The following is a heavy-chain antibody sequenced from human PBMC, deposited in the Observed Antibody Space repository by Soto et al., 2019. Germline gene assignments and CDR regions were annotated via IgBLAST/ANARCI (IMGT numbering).Heavy chain of an antibody. CDR2: IYHSGST. V-gene: IGHV4-4*02. J-gene: IGHJ5*02. CDR3: ARNRFKRTKNWFDP. CDR1: GGSISSSNW. Sequence: SETLSLTCAVSGGSISSSNWWSWVRQPPGKGLEWIGEIYHSGSTNYNPSLKSRVTISVDKSKNQFSLKLSSVTAADTAVYYCARNRFKRTKNWFDPWGQGTLVTVSS.